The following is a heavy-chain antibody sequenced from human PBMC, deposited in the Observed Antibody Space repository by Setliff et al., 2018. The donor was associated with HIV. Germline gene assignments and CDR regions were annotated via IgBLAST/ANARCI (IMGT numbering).Heavy chain of an antibody. V-gene: IGHV4-39*01. Sequence: SLTCTVSGGSFSSGNYYWAWIRQPPGKRLEWIASIHHTGGTYYNPSLKSRVTISVETSKDQFSLKLRSLTATDTAIYHCARSMRYFYDTSGFSCFDPWGQGTQVTVSS. CDR2: IHHTGGT. CDR3: ARSMRYFYDTSGFSCFDP. CDR1: GGSFSSGNYY. D-gene: IGHD3-22*01. J-gene: IGHJ5*02.